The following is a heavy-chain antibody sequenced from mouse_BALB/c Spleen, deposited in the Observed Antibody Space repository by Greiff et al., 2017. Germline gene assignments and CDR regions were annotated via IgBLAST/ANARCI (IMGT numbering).Heavy chain of an antibody. CDR1: GFSLTSYG. Sequence: QVQLKESGPGLVQPSQSLSITCTVSGFSLTSYGVHWVRQSPGKGLEWLGVIWSGGSTDYNAAFISRLSISKDNSKSQVFFKMNSLQANDTAIYYCARNLIYDGYYGAMDYWGQGTSVTVSS. CDR2: IWSGGST. J-gene: IGHJ4*01. D-gene: IGHD2-3*01. CDR3: ARNLIYDGYYGAMDY. V-gene: IGHV2-2*02.